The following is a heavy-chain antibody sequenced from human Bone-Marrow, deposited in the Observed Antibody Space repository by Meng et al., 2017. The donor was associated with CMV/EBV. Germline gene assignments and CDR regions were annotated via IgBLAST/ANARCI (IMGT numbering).Heavy chain of an antibody. CDR1: GFTFSSYS. CDR2: INGSGGQT. V-gene: IGHV3-23*01. Sequence: GESLKISCAASGFTFSSYSMNWVRQAPGKGLEWVSGINGSGGQTYYADSVKGRFTISRDNSKNTLYLQIDSLRAEDTAFYYCSIARGVVSVPAAITYWGQGTLVTFSS. D-gene: IGHD2-2*01. CDR3: SIARGVVSVPAAITY. J-gene: IGHJ4*02.